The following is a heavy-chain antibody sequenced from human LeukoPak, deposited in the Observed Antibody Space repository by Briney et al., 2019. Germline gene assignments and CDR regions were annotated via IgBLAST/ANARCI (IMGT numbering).Heavy chain of an antibody. CDR1: GITVSSY. V-gene: IGHV3-66*01. J-gene: IGHJ3*02. CDR2: IYSGGST. Sequence: GGSLRLSCAASGITVSSYMSWVRQAPGKGLEWVSVIYSGGSTYYADSVEGRFTISRDNSKNTVYLQMNSLRAEDTAVYYCARDCYDILTGYSYGAFDIWGQGTMVTVSS. CDR3: ARDCYDILTGYSYGAFDI. D-gene: IGHD3-9*01.